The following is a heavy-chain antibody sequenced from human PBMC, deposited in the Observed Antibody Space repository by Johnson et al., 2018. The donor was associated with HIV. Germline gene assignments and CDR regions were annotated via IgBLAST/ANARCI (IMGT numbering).Heavy chain of an antibody. CDR1: GFTFSNAW. CDR3: TTPGYDTEDAFDI. V-gene: IGHV3-15*01. Sequence: VQLVESGGGLVKPGGSLRLSCAASGFTFSNAWMSWVRQAPGKGLEWVGRIKSKTDGGTTDYAAPVKGRFTISRDDSKNTLYLQMNSLKTEDTAVYYCTTPGYDTEDAFDIWGQGTKVTVSS. D-gene: IGHD3-9*01. CDR2: IKSKTDGGTT. J-gene: IGHJ3*02.